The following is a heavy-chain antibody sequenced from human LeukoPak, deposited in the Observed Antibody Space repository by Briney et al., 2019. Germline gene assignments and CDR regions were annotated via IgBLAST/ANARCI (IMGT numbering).Heavy chain of an antibody. CDR3: ARDMVDPPSDAFDI. Sequence: SVKVSCKASGGTFSSYAISWVRQAPGQGLEWMGGIIPIFGTANYAQKFQGRVTITADKSTSTAYMELSSLRSEDTAVYYCARDMVDPPSDAFDIWGQGTMVTVSS. CDR2: IIPIFGTA. V-gene: IGHV1-69*06. D-gene: IGHD2-15*01. CDR1: GGTFSSYA. J-gene: IGHJ3*02.